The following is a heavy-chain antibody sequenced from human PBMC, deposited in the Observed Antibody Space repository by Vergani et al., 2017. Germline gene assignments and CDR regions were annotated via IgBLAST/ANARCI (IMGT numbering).Heavy chain of an antibody. CDR2: ISRSGFNT. CDR3: AKPLYSSGWYGNY. J-gene: IGHJ4*02. D-gene: IGHD6-19*01. CDR1: GFPFSSYA. V-gene: IGHV3-23*01. Sequence: HLLESGGGLVQPGGSLRLSCAASGFPFSSYALTWVRQAPGKGLEWVSTISRSGFNTYYADSVKGRFTVSRDNSKNTLFLQTNSLRAGDTAVYYCAKPLYSSGWYGNYWGQGTLVTVSS.